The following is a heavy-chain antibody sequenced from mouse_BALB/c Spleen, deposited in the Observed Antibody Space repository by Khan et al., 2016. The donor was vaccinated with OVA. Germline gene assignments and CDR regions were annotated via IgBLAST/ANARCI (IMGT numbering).Heavy chain of an antibody. CDR3: ARTRYGSGYDYAMGY. J-gene: IGHJ4*01. Sequence: QIQLVQSGPELKQPGETVKISCKASGYIFTNYGMTWVKQAPGKGLKWMGWINTYTGETTYDDDFKGRFAFSLETSANTAYLQINNLKDEDTATYFCARTRYGSGYDYAMGYWGQGTSVTVSS. CDR2: INTYTGET. CDR1: GYIFTNYG. V-gene: IGHV9-3-1*01. D-gene: IGHD1-1*01.